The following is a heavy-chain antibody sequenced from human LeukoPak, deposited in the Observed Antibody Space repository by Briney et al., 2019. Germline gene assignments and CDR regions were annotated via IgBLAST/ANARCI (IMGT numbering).Heavy chain of an antibody. D-gene: IGHD3-10*01. CDR2: IYSGST. CDR3: AKDANVLLWFGELLRTEYFQH. V-gene: IGHV3-53*01. Sequence: GGSLRLSCTVSAFTVSRNSMSWVRQAPGKGLEWVSFIYSGSTHYADSVKGRFTISRDNSKNTLYLQMNSLRAEDTAVYYCAKDANVLLWFGELLRTEYFQHWGQGTLVTVSS. J-gene: IGHJ1*01. CDR1: AFTVSRNS.